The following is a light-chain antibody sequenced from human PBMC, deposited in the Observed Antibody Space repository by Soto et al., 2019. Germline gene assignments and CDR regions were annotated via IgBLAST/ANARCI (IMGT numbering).Light chain of an antibody. CDR1: QGISSW. CDR2: AAS. V-gene: IGKV1-12*01. J-gene: IGKJ2*01. Sequence: DIQMTQSPSSVSASVGDRVTITCRASQGISSWVAWYQQKPGKAPKLLIYAASSLQSGVPSRFSGSGSGTDFTLPISSLQPKDFATYYCLQANSFPYTFGQGTKLEIK. CDR3: LQANSFPYT.